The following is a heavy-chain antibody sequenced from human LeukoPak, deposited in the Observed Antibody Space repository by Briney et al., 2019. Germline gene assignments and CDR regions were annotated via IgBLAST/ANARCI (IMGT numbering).Heavy chain of an antibody. D-gene: IGHD2-15*01. CDR3: ARDKSPGYYYFDY. Sequence: ASVKVSCKASGYTFTDYYMHWVRQAPGQGLEWMGWINPNSGGTNYAQKFQGRVTMTRDTSISTAYMELSRLRSDDTAVYYCARDKSPGYYYFDYWGQGTLVTVSP. J-gene: IGHJ4*02. CDR1: GYTFTDYY. V-gene: IGHV1-2*02. CDR2: INPNSGGT.